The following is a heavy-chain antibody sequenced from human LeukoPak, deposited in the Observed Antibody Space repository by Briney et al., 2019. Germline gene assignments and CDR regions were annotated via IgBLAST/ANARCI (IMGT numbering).Heavy chain of an antibody. CDR2: IYSGGST. J-gene: IGHJ4*02. V-gene: IGHV3-53*01. CDR1: GFTVSSNY. Sequence: GGSPRLSCAASGFTVSSNYMSWVRQAPGKGLEWVSVIYSGGSTYYADSVKGRFTISRDNSKNTLYLQMNSLRAEDTAVYYCARDFYYDSSGYDYWGQGTLVTVSS. CDR3: ARDFYYDSSGYDY. D-gene: IGHD3-22*01.